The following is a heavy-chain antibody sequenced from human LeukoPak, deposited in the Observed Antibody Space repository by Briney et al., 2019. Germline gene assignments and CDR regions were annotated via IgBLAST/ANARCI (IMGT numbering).Heavy chain of an antibody. J-gene: IGHJ4*02. CDR3: ARVGSGYYFDY. V-gene: IGHV4-59*01. CDR2: IYYSGST. Sequence: SETLSLTCTVPGGSISSYYWSWIRQPAGKGLEWIGYIYYSGSTNYNPSLKSRVTISVDTSKNQFSLKLSSVTAAGTAVYYCARVGSGYYFDYWGQGTLVTVSS. D-gene: IGHD3-3*01. CDR1: GGSISSYY.